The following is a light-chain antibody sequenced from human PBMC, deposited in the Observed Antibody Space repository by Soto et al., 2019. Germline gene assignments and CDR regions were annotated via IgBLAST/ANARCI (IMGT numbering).Light chain of an antibody. CDR2: EVS. J-gene: IGLJ1*01. CDR1: SSDVGGYNY. CDR3: SSYTSSSTPHYV. Sequence: QSALTQPASVSGSPGQSITISCTGTSSDVGGYNYVSWFQHHPGKAPKLIIYEVSYRPSGVSNRFSGSKSGNTASLTISGLQAEDEADYYCSSYTSSSTPHYVFGTGTKLTVL. V-gene: IGLV2-14*01.